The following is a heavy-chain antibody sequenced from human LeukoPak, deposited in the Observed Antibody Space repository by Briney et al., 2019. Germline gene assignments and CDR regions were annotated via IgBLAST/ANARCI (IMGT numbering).Heavy chain of an antibody. CDR2: ISPSSSDI. D-gene: IGHD6-13*01. J-gene: IGHJ4*02. CDR3: ARAAYNSSPDY. V-gene: IGHV3-48*02. CDR1: GFTFSSYS. Sequence: GGSLRLSCAASGFTFSSYSMNWVRQAPGEGLEWVSYISPSSSDIFYADSVKGRFTISRDNAKSALYLHMSSLRDEDTAVYYCARAAYNSSPDYWGQGTLVTVSS.